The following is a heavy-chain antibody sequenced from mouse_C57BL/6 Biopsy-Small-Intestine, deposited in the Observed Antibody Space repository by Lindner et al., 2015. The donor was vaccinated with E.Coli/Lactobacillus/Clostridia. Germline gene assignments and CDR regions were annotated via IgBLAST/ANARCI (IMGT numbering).Heavy chain of an antibody. J-gene: IGHJ1*03. Sequence: VQLQESGGGLVKPGGSLKLSCAASGFTFSDYGIHWVRQAPEKGLEWVAYIRSGSNTIYYADTVKGRFTISRDNAKNTLFLQMTSLRSEDTAMYYCARELPPNWYFDVWGTGTTVTVSS. CDR2: IRSGSNTI. CDR1: GFTFSDYG. V-gene: IGHV5-17*01. CDR3: ARELPPNWYFDV. D-gene: IGHD1-1*01.